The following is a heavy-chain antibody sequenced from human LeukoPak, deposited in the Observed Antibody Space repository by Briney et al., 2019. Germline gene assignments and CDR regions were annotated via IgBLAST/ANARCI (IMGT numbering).Heavy chain of an antibody. CDR1: GFTFTSSP. Sequence: SVKVSCKASGFTFTSSPVQWVRQARGQRLEWIGWLVVGSGNTNYAQKFQERVTITRDMSTSTAYMELSSLRSEDTAVYYCAAPNPYNWNYGDAFDIWGQGTMVTVSS. CDR3: AAPNPYNWNYGDAFDI. V-gene: IGHV1-58*01. J-gene: IGHJ3*02. D-gene: IGHD1-7*01. CDR2: LVVGSGNT.